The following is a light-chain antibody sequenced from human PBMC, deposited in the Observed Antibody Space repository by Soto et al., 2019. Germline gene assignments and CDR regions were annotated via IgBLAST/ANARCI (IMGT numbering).Light chain of an antibody. J-gene: IGKJ1*01. CDR3: QQYGRSSWT. Sequence: EIVLTQSPGTLSLSPGERATLSCRASQSVGSSDLAWYQQKPGQSPRLLIYGASSRATGIPDRFSGSGSGTDFTLTISRLEPEDFAVYYCQQYGRSSWTFGQGPKVEIK. CDR2: GAS. V-gene: IGKV3-20*01. CDR1: QSVGSSD.